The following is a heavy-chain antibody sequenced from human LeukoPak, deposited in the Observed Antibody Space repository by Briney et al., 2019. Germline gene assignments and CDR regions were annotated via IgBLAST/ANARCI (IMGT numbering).Heavy chain of an antibody. CDR2: IYYSGST. J-gene: IGHJ4*02. V-gene: IGHV4-59*08. CDR3: AKLARYYDILTGYHYYFDY. Sequence: SETLSLTCTVSGGSISSYYWSWIRQPPGKGLEWIGYIYYSGSTNYNPSLKSRVTISVDTSKNQFSLKLSSVTAADTAVYYCAKLARYYDILTGYHYYFDYWGQGTLVTVSS. D-gene: IGHD3-9*01. CDR1: GGSISSYY.